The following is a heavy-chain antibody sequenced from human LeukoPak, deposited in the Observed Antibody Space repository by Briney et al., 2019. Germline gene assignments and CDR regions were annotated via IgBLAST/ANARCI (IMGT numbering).Heavy chain of an antibody. CDR1: GFTFDDYA. CDR2: ISGDGGST. CDR3: AKDIIGGELSPSSRAFDI. Sequence: GGSLRLSCAASGFTFDDYAMHWVRQAPGKGLEWVSLISGDGGSTYYADSVKGRFTISRDNSKNSLYLQMNSLRTEDTALYYCAKDIIGGELSPSSRAFDIWGQGTMVTVSS. V-gene: IGHV3-43*02. D-gene: IGHD3-16*02. J-gene: IGHJ3*02.